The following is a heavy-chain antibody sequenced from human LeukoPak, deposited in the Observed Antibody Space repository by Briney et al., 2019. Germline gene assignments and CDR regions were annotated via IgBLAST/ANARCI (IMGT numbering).Heavy chain of an antibody. J-gene: IGHJ4*02. V-gene: IGHV4-4*02. CDR2: IYHSGST. CDR1: GGSFSSSSW. CDR3: AKGLIIAVTGWGPWELPPAGLDC. Sequence: SETLSLTCAVSGGSFSSSSWWSWVRQPPGKGLEWIGEIYHSGSTNYNPSLKSRVTIFVDKSKTQFSLKLSSVTAADTAVYYCAKGLIIAVTGWGPWELPPAGLDCWGQGTLVTVSS. D-gene: IGHD6-19*01.